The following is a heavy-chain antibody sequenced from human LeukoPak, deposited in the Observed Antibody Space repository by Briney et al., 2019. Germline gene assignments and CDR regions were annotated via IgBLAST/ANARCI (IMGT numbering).Heavy chain of an antibody. CDR3: ARVSTTSSGSFPCDY. V-gene: IGHV4-59*01. D-gene: IGHD3-22*01. CDR1: GGSISSYY. Sequence: SETLSLTCTVSGGSISSYYWSWIRQPPGKRLEWIGYIYYSGSSGSTNYNPSLESRVTISVDTSKNQFFLKLSSVTAADTAVYYCARVSTTSSGSFPCDYWGQGTLVTVSS. J-gene: IGHJ4*02. CDR2: IYYSGSSGST.